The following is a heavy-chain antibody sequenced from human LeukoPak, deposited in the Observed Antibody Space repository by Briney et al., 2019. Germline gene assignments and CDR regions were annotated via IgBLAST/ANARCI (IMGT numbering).Heavy chain of an antibody. CDR1: GFTFSSYS. CDR3: ARHGLGYCSSTSCYINWFDP. V-gene: IGHV4-34*01. D-gene: IGHD2-2*02. J-gene: IGHJ5*02. Sequence: GSLRLSCAASGFTFSSYSMNWVRQPSGKGLEWIGEINHSGSTNYNPSLKSRVTISVDTSKNQFSLKLSSVTAADTAVYYCARHGLGYCSSTSCYINWFDPWGQGTLVTVSS. CDR2: INHSGST.